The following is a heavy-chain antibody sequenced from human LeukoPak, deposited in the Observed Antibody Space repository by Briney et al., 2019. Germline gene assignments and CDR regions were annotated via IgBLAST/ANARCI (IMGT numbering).Heavy chain of an antibody. CDR3: ARRSLRWGSKNY. CDR2: INHSGST. D-gene: IGHD3-16*02. J-gene: IGHJ4*02. Sequence: SETLSLTCTVSGYSISSGYYWGWIRQPPGKGLEWIGEINHSGSTNYNPSLKSRVTISVDTSKNQFSLKLSSVTAADTAVYYCARRSLRWGSKNYWGQGTLVTVSS. V-gene: IGHV4-38-2*02. CDR1: GYSISSGYY.